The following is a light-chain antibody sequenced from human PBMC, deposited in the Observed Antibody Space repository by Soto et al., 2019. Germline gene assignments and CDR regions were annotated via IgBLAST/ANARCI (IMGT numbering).Light chain of an antibody. CDR3: QQYDNLLT. V-gene: IGKV1-33*01. J-gene: IGKJ4*01. Sequence: DIPMTRSPSSLSASVGDRVTITCQASQDISNYLNWYHQKPGKASKLLIYDASNLETGVPSRFSGSGSGTDFTFTISSLQPEDIATYYCQQYDNLLTFGGGTKVEIK. CDR2: DAS. CDR1: QDISNY.